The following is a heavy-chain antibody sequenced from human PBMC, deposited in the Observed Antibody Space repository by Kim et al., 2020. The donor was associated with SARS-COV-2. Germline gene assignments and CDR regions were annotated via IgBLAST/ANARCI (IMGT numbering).Heavy chain of an antibody. Sequence: SETLSLTCSVSGGSITSYYWTWIRQPPGKGRGWIGFTFYGGSSSYNPPLRSRVSLSVDTSRSKASLKLRPATAAARAGYYCGGFFQDRGNIYPKSWGRGT. CDR3: GGFFQDRGNIYPKS. CDR1: GGSITSYY. D-gene: IGHD2-15*01. CDR2: TFYGGSS. J-gene: IGHJ5*02. V-gene: IGHV4-59*08.